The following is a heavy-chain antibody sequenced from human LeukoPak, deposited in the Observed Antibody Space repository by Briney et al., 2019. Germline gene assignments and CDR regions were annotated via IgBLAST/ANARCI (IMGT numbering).Heavy chain of an antibody. J-gene: IGHJ4*02. CDR1: GFTFDDYA. CDR2: ISWNSGSI. V-gene: IGHV3-9*01. D-gene: IGHD2-15*01. Sequence: AGGSLRLSCAASGFTFDDYAMHWVRRAPGKGLEWVSGISWNSGSIGYADSVKGRFTISRDNAKNSLYLQMNSLRAEDTALYYCAKEGGGGSLKYYFDYWGQGTLVTVSS. CDR3: AKEGGGGSLKYYFDY.